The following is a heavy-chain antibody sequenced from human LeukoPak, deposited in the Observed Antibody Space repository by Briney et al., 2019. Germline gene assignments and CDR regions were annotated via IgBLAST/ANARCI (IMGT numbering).Heavy chain of an antibody. V-gene: IGHV3-74*01. Sequence: GGSLRLSCAASGFAFNSFWMHWVRQAPGKGLVWVSDMNEYSTTIRYADSVKGRFTISRDNAKSILYLQMNNLRAEDTAMYFCARGGVNPVDHWGQGTLVTVSS. CDR3: ARGGVNPVDH. CDR1: GFAFNSFW. D-gene: IGHD1-14*01. CDR2: MNEYSTTI. J-gene: IGHJ4*02.